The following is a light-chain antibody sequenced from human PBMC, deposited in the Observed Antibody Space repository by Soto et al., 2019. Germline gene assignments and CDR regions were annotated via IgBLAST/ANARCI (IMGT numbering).Light chain of an antibody. CDR3: QQYGSSGT. Sequence: IVLTQSPGALSLSPGEGATLSWRASQSVSSNLAWYQQKPGQPPRLLIYGASNRATGIPDRLGGSWSGTDFTLTISRMEPEDFAVYYCQQYGSSGTFGQGTKVDIK. V-gene: IGKV3-20*01. J-gene: IGKJ1*01. CDR2: GAS. CDR1: QSVSSN.